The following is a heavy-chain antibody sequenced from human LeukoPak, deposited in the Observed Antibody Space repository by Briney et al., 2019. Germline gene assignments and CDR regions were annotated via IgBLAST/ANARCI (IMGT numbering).Heavy chain of an antibody. CDR2: FDPNTGAT. Sequence: ASVKVSCKASGYTFTGYYIHWVRQAPRQGLEWMGCFDPNTGATHYAQKFQGRVTMTRDTSIDTDFLELRSLISDDTALYYCAGYTVVRGLTLSAFDIWGRGTMVTVSS. J-gene: IGHJ3*02. CDR3: AGYTVVRGLTLSAFDI. CDR1: GYTFTGYY. D-gene: IGHD3-10*01. V-gene: IGHV1-2*02.